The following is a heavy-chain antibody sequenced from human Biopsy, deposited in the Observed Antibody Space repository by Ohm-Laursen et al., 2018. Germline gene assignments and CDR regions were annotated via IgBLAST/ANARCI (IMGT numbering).Heavy chain of an antibody. CDR1: GFTFSDYY. J-gene: IGHJ4*02. D-gene: IGHD3-3*01. CDR2: LSSRGSNI. Sequence: GSLRLCAASGFTFSDYYMSWIRQAPGKGLEWISYLSSRGSNIYYADSVKGRFTVSRDNANNSLFLQMNSLRAEDTAVYYCARFPDFWSGYYVDSWGQGTLVTVSS. V-gene: IGHV3-11*01. CDR3: ARFPDFWSGYYVDS.